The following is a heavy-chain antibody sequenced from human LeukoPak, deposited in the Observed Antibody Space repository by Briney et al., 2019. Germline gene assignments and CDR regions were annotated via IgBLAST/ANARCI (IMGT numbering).Heavy chain of an antibody. CDR1: GGSISSSPYY. CDR2: IYYSGTT. Sequence: SSETLSLTCTVSGGSISSSPYYWGWIRQPPGKGLEWIGSIYYSGTTHYNPSLESRVTISVDTSKNQFSLKLSSVTAADTAVYYCARHYYGSGSYLDYWGQGTLVTVSS. V-gene: IGHV4-39*01. CDR3: ARHYYGSGSYLDY. J-gene: IGHJ4*02. D-gene: IGHD3-10*01.